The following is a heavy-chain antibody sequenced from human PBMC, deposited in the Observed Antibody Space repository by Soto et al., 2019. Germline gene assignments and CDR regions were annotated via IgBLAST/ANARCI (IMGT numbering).Heavy chain of an antibody. CDR3: ARGAWTTVTNRLNDVFDV. J-gene: IGHJ3*01. CDR1: GYTFTNYY. V-gene: IGHV1-46*03. CDR2: INPNGGST. Sequence: QVQLVQSGAEVKKPGASVRVSCKASGYTFTNYYIDWVRQAPGQGLEWMGIINPNGGSTTYVQKFQGRVTMTRDTSTSTDYMELSSLRSEDMAVYYCARGAWTTVTNRLNDVFDVWCQGSMVSVSS. D-gene: IGHD4-4*01.